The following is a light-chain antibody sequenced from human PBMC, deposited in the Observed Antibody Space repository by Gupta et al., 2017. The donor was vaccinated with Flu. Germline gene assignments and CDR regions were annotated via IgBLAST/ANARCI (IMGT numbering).Light chain of an antibody. Sequence: DTLAVSPGERVTRACRASQSLSSNLAWYQQRPGQAPRLLIYDASTRATGIPARFSGSGSGTEFTLTISSLQSEDFAVYYCQQYNNWPPWTFGQGTKVEIK. CDR1: QSLSSN. CDR2: DAS. J-gene: IGKJ1*01. V-gene: IGKV3-15*01. CDR3: QQYNNWPPWT.